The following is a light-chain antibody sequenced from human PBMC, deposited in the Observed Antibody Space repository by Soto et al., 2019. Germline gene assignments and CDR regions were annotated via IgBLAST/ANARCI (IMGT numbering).Light chain of an antibody. CDR1: SSNIGKNA. V-gene: IGLV1-36*01. J-gene: IGLJ3*02. CDR3: STWDDSLNALV. CDR2: YDD. Sequence: QSVLTQSPSVSEAPRQWVTISCSGSSSNIGKNAVSWYQQLPGKAPKLLVYYDDLLPSGVSDRFSGSKSGTSASLAISGRQSEDEADYYCSTWDDSLNALVFGGGTKVTVL.